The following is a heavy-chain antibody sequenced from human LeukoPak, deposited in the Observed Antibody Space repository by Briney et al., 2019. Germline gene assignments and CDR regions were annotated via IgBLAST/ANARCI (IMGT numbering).Heavy chain of an antibody. V-gene: IGHV3-7*01. CDR3: ARTRITMIVGLASRFDY. J-gene: IGHJ4*02. D-gene: IGHD3-22*01. Sequence: QPGGSLRLSCAASGFTFSSYAMSWVRQAPGKGLEWVANIKQDGSEKYYVDSVKGRFTISRDNAKNSLYLQMNSLRAEDTAVYYCARTRITMIVGLASRFDYWGQGTLVTVSS. CDR1: GFTFSSYA. CDR2: IKQDGSEK.